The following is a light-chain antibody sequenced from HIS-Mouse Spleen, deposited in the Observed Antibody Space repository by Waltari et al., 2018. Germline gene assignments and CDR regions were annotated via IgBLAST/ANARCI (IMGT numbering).Light chain of an antibody. Sequence: SYELTQPPSVSVSPGQTARITCSGDALPKTYAYWYQQNSGQAPVLVIYEDSKRPSGIPERFSGSSSGTMATLTISGAQVEDEADYYCYSTDSSGNHRVFGGGTKLTVL. CDR1: ALPKTY. CDR2: EDS. J-gene: IGLJ2*01. V-gene: IGLV3-10*01. CDR3: YSTDSSGNHRV.